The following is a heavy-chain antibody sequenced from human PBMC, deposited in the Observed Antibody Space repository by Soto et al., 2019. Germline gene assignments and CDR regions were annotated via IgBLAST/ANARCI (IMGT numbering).Heavy chain of an antibody. CDR1: GFTFSTHG. CDR2: ISGSSRVI. Sequence: GGSLRLSCTAYGFTFSTHGINWVRQAPGKGLEWVSYISGSSRVIYHADSVKGRFTISRDNAENSLYLQMNSLRDEDTAVYYGARSIEAARDGMDGWGQGTKVTVSS. J-gene: IGHJ6*02. D-gene: IGHD1-26*01. V-gene: IGHV3-48*02. CDR3: ARSIEAARDGMDG.